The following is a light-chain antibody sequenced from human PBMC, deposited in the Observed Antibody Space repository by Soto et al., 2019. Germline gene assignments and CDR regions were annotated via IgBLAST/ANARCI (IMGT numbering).Light chain of an antibody. CDR2: SAS. J-gene: IGKJ4*01. V-gene: IGKV3-20*01. CDR1: QSFSSSN. Sequence: VVLTQSPGTLSLSPGERATLSCRASQSFSSSNLAWYQHKPGQPPKLIVYSASRRATGIPDRFSGSGSGTDFTLTISRLEPEDLALYYCQQYGGSPPVTFGGRTKVDIK. CDR3: QQYGGSPPVT.